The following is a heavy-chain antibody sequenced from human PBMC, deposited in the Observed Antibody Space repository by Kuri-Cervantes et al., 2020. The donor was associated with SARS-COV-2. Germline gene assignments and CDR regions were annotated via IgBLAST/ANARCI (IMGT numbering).Heavy chain of an antibody. Sequence: GGSLRLSCAASGFTFSSYWMSWVRQAPGKGLEWVSYISSSSYTNYADSVKGRFTISRDNAKNSLYLQMNSLRAEDTAVYYCARFLAVAGLDPWGQGTLVTVSS. J-gene: IGHJ5*02. V-gene: IGHV3-21*05. CDR1: GFTFSSYW. CDR2: ISSSSYT. D-gene: IGHD6-19*01. CDR3: ARFLAVAGLDP.